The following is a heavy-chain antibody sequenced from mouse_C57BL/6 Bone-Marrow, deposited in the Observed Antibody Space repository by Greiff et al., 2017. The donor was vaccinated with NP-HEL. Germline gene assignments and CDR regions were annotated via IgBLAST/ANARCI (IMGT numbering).Heavy chain of an antibody. CDR3: ARPGLAWFAY. J-gene: IGHJ3*01. D-gene: IGHD3-3*01. CDR2: ISNGGGST. V-gene: IGHV5-12*01. Sequence: EVQLAESGGGLVQPGGSLKLSCAASGFTFSDYYMYWVRQTPEKRLEWVAYISNGGGSTYYPDTVKGRFTISRDNAKNTLYLQMSRLKSEDTAMYYCARPGLAWFAYWGQGTLVTVSA. CDR1: GFTFSDYY.